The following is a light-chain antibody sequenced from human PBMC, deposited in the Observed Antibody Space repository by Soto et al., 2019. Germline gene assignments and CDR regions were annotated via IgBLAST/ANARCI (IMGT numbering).Light chain of an antibody. J-gene: IGLJ2*01. CDR1: SSNIGAGYD. CDR3: QSYDSSLGGSI. Sequence: QSVLTQPPSVSGSPGQRVTISCTGSSSNIGAGYDVHWYQQLPGTAPKLLIYGNSNRPSGVPDRFSGSKSGTSASLAITGRQAEEEADYYCQSYDSSLGGSIFGGGTKLTV. V-gene: IGLV1-40*01. CDR2: GNS.